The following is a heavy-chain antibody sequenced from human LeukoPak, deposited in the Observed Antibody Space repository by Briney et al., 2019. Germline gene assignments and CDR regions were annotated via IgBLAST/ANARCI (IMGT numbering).Heavy chain of an antibody. Sequence: ASVKVSCKASGYTFTGYYMHWVRQAPGQGLEWMGWINPNSGGTNYAQDFHGRVTMTRDTSTSTVYMELSSLRSEDTAVYYCARGRGYCTSGSCYCDYWGQGTLVTVSS. CDR2: INPNSGGT. J-gene: IGHJ4*02. V-gene: IGHV1-2*02. CDR1: GYTFTGYY. CDR3: ARGRGYCTSGSCYCDY. D-gene: IGHD2-8*01.